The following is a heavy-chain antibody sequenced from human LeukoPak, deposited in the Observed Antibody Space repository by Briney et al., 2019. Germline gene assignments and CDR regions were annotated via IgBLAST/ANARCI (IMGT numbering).Heavy chain of an antibody. CDR1: GYTFTSYG. V-gene: IGHV1-18*01. CDR3: AKRLLRDYGGHGAFDI. Sequence: ALVKVSCKASGYTFTSYGISWVRQAPGQGLEWMGWISAYNGNTNYAQKLQGRVTMTTDTSTSTAYMELRSLRSDDTAVYYCAKRLLRDYGGHGAFDIWGQGTMVTVSS. J-gene: IGHJ3*02. D-gene: IGHD4/OR15-4a*01. CDR2: ISAYNGNT.